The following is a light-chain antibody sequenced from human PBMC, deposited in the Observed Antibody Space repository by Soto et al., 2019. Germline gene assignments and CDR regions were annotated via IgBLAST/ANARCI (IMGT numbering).Light chain of an antibody. J-gene: IGKJ1*01. CDR2: DAS. V-gene: IGKV1-5*01. CDR3: QQYETFSGT. Sequence: EIKMTQSPSTLSGSVGDRVTITCRASQTISSWLAWYQQKPGEAPKLLMYDASALPRGVPSRFSGSGSGTKFTLTIASQQPDDFATYYCQQYETFSGTFGPGTKVDI. CDR1: QTISSW.